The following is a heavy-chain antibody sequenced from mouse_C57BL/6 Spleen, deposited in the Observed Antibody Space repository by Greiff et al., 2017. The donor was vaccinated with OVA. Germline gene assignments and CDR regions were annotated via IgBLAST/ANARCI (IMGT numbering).Heavy chain of an antibody. V-gene: IGHV1-64*01. J-gene: IGHJ1*03. D-gene: IGHD1-1*01. CDR2: IHPNSGST. Sequence: VKLQQPGAELVKPGASVKLSCKASGYTFTSYWMHWVKQRPGQGLEWIGMIHPNSGSTNYNEKFKSKATLTVDKSSSTAYMQLSSLTSEDSAVYYCARDGSSPHWYFDVWGTGTTVTVSS. CDR1: GYTFTSYW. CDR3: ARDGSSPHWYFDV.